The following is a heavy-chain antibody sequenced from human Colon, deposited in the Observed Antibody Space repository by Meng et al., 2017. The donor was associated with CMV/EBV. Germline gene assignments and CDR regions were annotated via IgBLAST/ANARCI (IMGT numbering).Heavy chain of an antibody. CDR1: GFDVSDNH. J-gene: IGHJ4*02. CDR3: HGSGGYSY. CDR2: IYGDGYT. V-gene: IGHV3-53*01. D-gene: IGHD1-26*01. Sequence: GESLKISCVVSGFDVSDNHINWVRQAPGKGLEWVSTIYGDGYTNSADSVKGRFAISRDNSKNRVFLQMNSLRAEDTAIYYCHGSGGYSYWGQGSPVTVSS.